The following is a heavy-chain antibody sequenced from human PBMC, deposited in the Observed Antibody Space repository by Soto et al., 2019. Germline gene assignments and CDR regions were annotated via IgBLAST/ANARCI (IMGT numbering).Heavy chain of an antibody. J-gene: IGHJ4*02. CDR2: IYYSGST. D-gene: IGHD6-13*01. CDR1: GGAIDTGAHY. Sequence: SETLSLTCNVSGGAIDTGAHYWDWIRQPPGKELEWMGSIYYSGSTYYRSSLKSRLTISVDTSKNQFSLNLTSVTAADTAVYYCARDSVVAADGTGGFDSWGQGTLVTVSS. CDR3: ARDSVVAADGTGGFDS. V-gene: IGHV4-39*07.